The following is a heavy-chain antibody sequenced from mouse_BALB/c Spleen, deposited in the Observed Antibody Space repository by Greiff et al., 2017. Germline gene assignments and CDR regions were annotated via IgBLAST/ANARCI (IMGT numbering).Heavy chain of an antibody. CDR3: AREKIYYGYDYYAMDY. J-gene: IGHJ4*01. V-gene: IGHV2-9*02. D-gene: IGHD2-2*01. CDR1: GFSLTSYG. Sequence: VKLQESGPGLVAPSQSLSITCTVSGFSLTSYGVHWVRQPPGKGLEWLGVIWAGGSTNYNSAHMSRLSISKDNSKSQVFLKMNSLQTDDTAMYYCAREKIYYGYDYYAMDYWGQGTSVTVSS. CDR2: IWAGGST.